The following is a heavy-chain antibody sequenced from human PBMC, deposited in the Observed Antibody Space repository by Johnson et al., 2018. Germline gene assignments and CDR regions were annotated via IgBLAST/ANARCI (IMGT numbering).Heavy chain of an antibody. V-gene: IGHV3-74*01. CDR2: ISIDGSRT. CDR3: AKDASTTVSLDYHYGMDV. CDR1: GFTFSSYW. Sequence: VQLQESGGGLVQPGGSLRLSCAASGFTFSSYWMHWVRQAPGKGLVWVSRISIDGSRTSYADSVKGRFTISRDNAKNTLYLQMNSLRVEDTAVYYRAKDASTTVSLDYHYGMDVWGQGTTVTVSS. J-gene: IGHJ6*02. D-gene: IGHD4-17*01.